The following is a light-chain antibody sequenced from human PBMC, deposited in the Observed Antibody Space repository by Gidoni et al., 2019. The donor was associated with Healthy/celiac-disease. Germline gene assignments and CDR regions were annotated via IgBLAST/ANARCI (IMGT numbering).Light chain of an antibody. CDR1: QSVRSY. J-gene: IGKJ4*01. CDR3: QQRSNWPLLT. CDR2: DAS. V-gene: IGKV3-11*01. Sequence: EIVLTQSPATLSLSPGERATLSCRASQSVRSYLAWYQQKPGQAPRLLIYDASNRATGIPARFSGIGSGTDVTLTISSLEPEDFAVYYCQQRSNWPLLTFGGGTKVEIK.